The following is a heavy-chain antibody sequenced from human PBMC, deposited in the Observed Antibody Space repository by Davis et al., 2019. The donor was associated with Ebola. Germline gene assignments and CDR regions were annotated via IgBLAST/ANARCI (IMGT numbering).Heavy chain of an antibody. CDR1: GGSFSDYS. D-gene: IGHD3-10*01. Sequence: MPSETLSLTCAVSGGSFSDYSWNWIRQPPGKGLEWIGSINHSGSANYNPSLKSRLTISVDTSKNQFSLKLSSVTAADTAVYYCARRGGVDVWGQGTTVTVSS. CDR2: INHSGSA. J-gene: IGHJ6*02. V-gene: IGHV4-34*01. CDR3: ARRGGVDV.